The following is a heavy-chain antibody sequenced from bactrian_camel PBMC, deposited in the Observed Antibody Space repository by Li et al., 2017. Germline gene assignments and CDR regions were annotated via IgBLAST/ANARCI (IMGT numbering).Heavy chain of an antibody. CDR1: GFTFSVYW. J-gene: IGHJ4*01. Sequence: VQLVESGGGLVQPGGSVRLSCVASGFTFSVYWMYWVRQAPGKGLEWVSTINSGGGTTYYADSVKGRFTISRDNAKNTVYLQMNSLKPEDTAEYYCVRNSMSSFDYWGQGTQVTVS. D-gene: IGHD2*01. V-gene: IGHV3S25*01. CDR3: VRNSMSSFDY. CDR2: INSGGGTT.